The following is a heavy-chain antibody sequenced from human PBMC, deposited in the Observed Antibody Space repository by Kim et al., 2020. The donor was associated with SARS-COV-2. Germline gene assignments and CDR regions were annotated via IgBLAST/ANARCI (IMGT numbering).Heavy chain of an antibody. D-gene: IGHD3-22*01. CDR3: ARATMIEDAFDI. Sequence: SDAQKFQGRVTMTRDTSTSTVYMELSSLRSEDTAVYYCARATMIEDAFDIWGQGTMVTVSS. J-gene: IGHJ3*02. V-gene: IGHV1-46*01.